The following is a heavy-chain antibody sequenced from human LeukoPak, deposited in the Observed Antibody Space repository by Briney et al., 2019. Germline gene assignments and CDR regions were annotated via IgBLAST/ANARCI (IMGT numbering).Heavy chain of an antibody. V-gene: IGHV3-11*04. Sequence: GGSLRLSCAASGFTFSDYYMSWIRQAPGKGLEFLSYISGSGSTITYADSVKGRFTISRDNAKNSLYLQMNSLRAEDTAVYYCAREVDDYGVFDYWGQGTLVTVSS. CDR1: GFTFSDYY. D-gene: IGHD4-17*01. CDR3: AREVDDYGVFDY. J-gene: IGHJ4*02. CDR2: ISGSGSTI.